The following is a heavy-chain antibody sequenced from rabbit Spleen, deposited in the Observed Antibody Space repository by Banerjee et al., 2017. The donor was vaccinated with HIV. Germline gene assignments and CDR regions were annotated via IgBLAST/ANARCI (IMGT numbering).Heavy chain of an antibody. J-gene: IGHJ2*01. Sequence: QQQLEESGGGLVKPGGTLTLTCTVSGFSFNFYWICWVRQAPGKGLEWIACIDTNNGDTDYANWPKGRFTISKTSSTTATLQMTSLTAADTATYFCARNYVNTFDPWGPGTLVTVS. D-gene: IGHD1-1*01. V-gene: IGHV1S45*01. CDR1: GFSFNFYW. CDR2: IDTNNGDT. CDR3: ARNYVNTFDP.